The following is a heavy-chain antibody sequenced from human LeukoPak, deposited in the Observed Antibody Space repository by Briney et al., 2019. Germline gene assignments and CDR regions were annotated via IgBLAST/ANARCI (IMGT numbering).Heavy chain of an antibody. V-gene: IGHV3-30*02. CDR1: GFTFSSYG. CDR2: IRSDGSNK. J-gene: IGHJ5*02. Sequence: PGGSLRLSCAASGFTFSSYGMHWVRQAPGKGLEWVAFIRSDGSNKNYADSVKGRFTISRDNSKNTLYLQMNSLRAEDTAVFYCAKDYSKTSYYGSGTYYRPNWFDPWGQGTLVTVSS. CDR3: AKDYSKTSYYGSGTYYRPNWFDP. D-gene: IGHD3-10*01.